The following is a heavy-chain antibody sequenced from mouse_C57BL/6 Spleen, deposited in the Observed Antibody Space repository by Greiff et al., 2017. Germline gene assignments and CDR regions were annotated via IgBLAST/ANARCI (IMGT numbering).Heavy chain of an antibody. CDR2: IDPNSGGT. Sequence: VKLQQPGAELVKPGASVKLSCQASGYTFTSYWMHWVKQRPGRGLEWIGRIDPNSGGTKYNEKFKSKATLTVDKPSSTAYMQLSSLTSEDSAVDYCARRDYGKDWYFDVWGTGTTVTVSS. D-gene: IGHD2-1*01. CDR3: ARRDYGKDWYFDV. J-gene: IGHJ1*03. CDR1: GYTFTSYW. V-gene: IGHV1-72*01.